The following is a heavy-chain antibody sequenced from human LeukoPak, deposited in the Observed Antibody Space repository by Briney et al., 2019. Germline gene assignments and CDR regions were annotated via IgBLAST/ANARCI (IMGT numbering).Heavy chain of an antibody. D-gene: IGHD6-13*01. CDR1: GYTFTSYD. V-gene: IGHV1-8*01. Sequence: ASVKVSCKASGYTFTSYDINWVRQATGQGLEWMGWMNPNSGNTGYAQKFQGRVTMTRNTSISTAYMELSSLRSEDTAVYYCARSIETLTYSSSWYFPVDYWSQGTLVTVSS. J-gene: IGHJ4*02. CDR2: MNPNSGNT. CDR3: ARSIETLTYSSSWYFPVDY.